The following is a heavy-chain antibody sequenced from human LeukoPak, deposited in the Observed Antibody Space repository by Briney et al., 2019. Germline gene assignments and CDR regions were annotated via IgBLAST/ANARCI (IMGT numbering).Heavy chain of an antibody. CDR2: IFYSGST. CDR1: GGSISGYY. J-gene: IGHJ4*02. D-gene: IGHD6-13*01. Sequence: SETLSLTCSVSGGSISGYYWSWIRQPPGKGLEWIGYIFYSGSTNYNPSLKSRVTISVDTSENQLSLKLTSVTAADTALYYCARAHTSNWYMDYWGQGTLVTVSS. V-gene: IGHV4-59*01. CDR3: ARAHTSNWYMDY.